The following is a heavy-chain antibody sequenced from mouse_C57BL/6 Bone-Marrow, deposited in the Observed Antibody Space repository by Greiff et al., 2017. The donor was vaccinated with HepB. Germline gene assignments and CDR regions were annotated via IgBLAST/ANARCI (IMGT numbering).Heavy chain of an antibody. V-gene: IGHV3-6*01. Sequence: EVKLVESGPGLVKPSQSLSLTCSVTGYSITSGYYWNWIRQFPGNKLEWMGYISYDGSNNYNPSLKNRISITRDTSKNQFFLKLNSVTTEDTATYYCARGPFDYWGQGTTLTVSS. J-gene: IGHJ2*01. CDR3: ARGPFDY. CDR2: ISYDGSN. CDR1: GYSITSGYY.